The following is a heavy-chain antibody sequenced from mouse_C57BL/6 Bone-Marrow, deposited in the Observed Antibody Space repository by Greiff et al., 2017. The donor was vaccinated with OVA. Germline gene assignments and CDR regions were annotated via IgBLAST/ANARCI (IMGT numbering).Heavy chain of an antibody. V-gene: IGHV1-82*01. CDR3: ARRGAAQATGAMDY. CDR2: IYPGDGDT. D-gene: IGHD3-2*02. Sequence: QVQLQQSGPELVKPGASVKLSCKASGYAFSSSWMNWVKQRPGKGLEWIGRIYPGDGDTNYNGKFKGKATLTADKSSSTAYMQLSSLTSEDSAVYYCARRGAAQATGAMDYWGQGTSVTVSS. J-gene: IGHJ4*01. CDR1: GYAFSSSW.